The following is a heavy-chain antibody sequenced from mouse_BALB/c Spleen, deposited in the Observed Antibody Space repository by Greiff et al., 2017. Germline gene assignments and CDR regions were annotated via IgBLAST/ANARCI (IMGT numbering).Heavy chain of an antibody. CDR3: TRAHSPYGNDAMDY. V-gene: IGHV7-3*02. CDR2: ISNKANGNTT. Sequence: EVKLVESGGGLVQPGGSLRLSCATSGFTFTDYYMSWVRQPPGKALEWLGFISNKANGNTTEYSVSVKGLFTISRDNSQNLLYLQMNTLRAEDSASYYCTRAHSPYGNDAMDYWGQGTSVTVSS. D-gene: IGHD2-1*01. J-gene: IGHJ4*01. CDR1: GFTFTDYY.